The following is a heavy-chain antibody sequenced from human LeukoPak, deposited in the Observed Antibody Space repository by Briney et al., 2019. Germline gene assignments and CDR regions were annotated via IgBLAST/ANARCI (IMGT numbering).Heavy chain of an antibody. J-gene: IGHJ4*02. CDR1: GFTFSSYG. CDR3: ARDIATAGHLAFDY. CDR2: ISSSSSYI. D-gene: IGHD6-13*01. Sequence: PGGSLRLSCAAPGFTFSSYGMNWGRQAPGKGLERIPAISSSSSYIYYAESVKGRFTIYRDNAKNSLYLQLNSLRAEDTAVYYCARDIATAGHLAFDYWGQGTLVTVSS. V-gene: IGHV3-21*01.